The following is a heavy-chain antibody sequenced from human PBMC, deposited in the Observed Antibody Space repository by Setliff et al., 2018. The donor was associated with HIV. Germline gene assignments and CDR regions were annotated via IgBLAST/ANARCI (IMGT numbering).Heavy chain of an antibody. V-gene: IGHV4-39*07. Sequence: SETLSLTCTVSGGSISSSSYSWGWIRQPPGKGLEWIGEVNHSGSPNYNASLKSRVSISVDTSKNQFSLNLTSVTAADTAVYYCARVTAGIIYYWGQGTLVTVSS. J-gene: IGHJ4*02. CDR3: ARVTAGIIYY. D-gene: IGHD2-21*02. CDR2: VNHSGSP. CDR1: GGSISSSSYS.